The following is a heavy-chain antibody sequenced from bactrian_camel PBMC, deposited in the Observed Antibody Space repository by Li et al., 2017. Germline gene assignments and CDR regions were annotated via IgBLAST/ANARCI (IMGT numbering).Heavy chain of an antibody. CDR1: GYTYSSNC. CDR3: AADACNLVQLSRGIGS. CDR2: IDKDGTI. D-gene: IGHD1*01. Sequence: HVQLVESGGGSVQAGGSLRLSCAASGYTYSSNCMGWFGQAPGKEREGVASIDKDGTIHYADSVKGRFTISQDNANNILYLEMSNLKPEDTAMYYCAADACNLVQLSRGIGSRGQGTQVTVS. V-gene: IGHV3S53*01. J-gene: IGHJ6*01.